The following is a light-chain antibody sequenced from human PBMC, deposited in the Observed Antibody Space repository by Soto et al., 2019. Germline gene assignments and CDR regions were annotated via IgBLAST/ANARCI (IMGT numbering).Light chain of an antibody. V-gene: IGKV1-39*01. CDR1: QSISSY. J-gene: IGKJ1*01. CDR3: QQSYSTPSSWT. CDR2: AAS. Sequence: DIQMTQSPSSLSASVGDRVTITCRASQSISSYLNWYQQKPGKAPKLLIYAASSLQSGVPSRLSGSGSVTDFTLTISSLQPEDFATYYCQQSYSTPSSWTFGQGTKVEI.